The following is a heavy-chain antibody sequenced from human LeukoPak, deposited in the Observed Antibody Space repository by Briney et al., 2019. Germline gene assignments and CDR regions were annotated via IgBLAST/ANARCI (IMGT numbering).Heavy chain of an antibody. V-gene: IGHV3-21*04. D-gene: IGHD2-21*02. CDR1: GFTFSSYS. CDR3: ARLIVVVTAAPGWFDP. J-gene: IGHJ5*02. Sequence: GGSLRLSCAASGFTFSSYSMNWVRQAPGKGLEWVSSISSSSSYIYYADSVKGRFTISRDNSKNTLYLQMNSLRAEDTAVYYCARLIVVVTAAPGWFDPWGQGTLVTVSS. CDR2: ISSSSSYI.